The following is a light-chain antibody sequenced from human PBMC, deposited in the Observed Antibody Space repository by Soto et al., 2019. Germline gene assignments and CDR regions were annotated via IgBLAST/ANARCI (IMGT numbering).Light chain of an antibody. Sequence: AIQMTQSPSSLSASGGDRVTITCRSSQGIRNDLGWYQQKPGKDPKLLIYAASSLQSGVPSRFSGSGSGTDFTLTISSLQPEDFATYYCLQDYNYPWTFGQGTKVDIK. CDR1: QGIRND. J-gene: IGKJ1*01. CDR3: LQDYNYPWT. CDR2: AAS. V-gene: IGKV1-6*01.